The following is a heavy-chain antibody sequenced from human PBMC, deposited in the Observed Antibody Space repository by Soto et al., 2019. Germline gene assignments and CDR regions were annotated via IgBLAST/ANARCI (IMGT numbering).Heavy chain of an antibody. D-gene: IGHD3-3*01. CDR3: ARESVYYDSFYLDY. CDR2: IKQDGSEK. Sequence: GGSLRLSCAASGFTFSSYWMSWVRQAPGKGLEWVANIKQDGSEKYYVDSVKGRFTISRDNAKNSLYLQMNSLRAEDTAVYYCARESVYYDSFYLDYWGQGTLVTVSS. V-gene: IGHV3-7*01. CDR1: GFTFSSYW. J-gene: IGHJ4*02.